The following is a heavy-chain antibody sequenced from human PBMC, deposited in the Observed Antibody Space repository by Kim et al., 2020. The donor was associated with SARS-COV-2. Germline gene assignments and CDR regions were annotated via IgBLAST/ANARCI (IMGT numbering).Heavy chain of an antibody. V-gene: IGHV3-30*04. CDR3: ARDMISVVPAATKGIDY. J-gene: IGHJ4*02. Sequence: GGSLRLSCAASGFTFSSYAMHWVRQAPGKGLEWVAVISYDGSNKYYADSVKGRFTISRDNSKNTLYLQMNSLRAEDTAVYYCARDMISVVPAATKGIDYWGQGTLVTVSS. D-gene: IGHD2-2*01. CDR1: GFTFSSYA. CDR2: ISYDGSNK.